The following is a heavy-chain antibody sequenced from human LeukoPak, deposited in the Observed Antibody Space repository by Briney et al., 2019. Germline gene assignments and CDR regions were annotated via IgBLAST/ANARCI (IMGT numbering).Heavy chain of an antibody. CDR2: ISGSGGTT. V-gene: IGHV3-23*01. CDR3: ATQGRSAMLGI. J-gene: IGHJ3*02. CDR1: GFTFSSYG. D-gene: IGHD3-3*01. Sequence: PGGSLILSCAASGFTFSSYGMSWVRQAPGKGLEWVSAISGSGGTTYYADSVKGRFTISRDNAKNSLFLQMNSLRAEDTAVYYCATQGRSAMLGIWGQGTMVTVSS.